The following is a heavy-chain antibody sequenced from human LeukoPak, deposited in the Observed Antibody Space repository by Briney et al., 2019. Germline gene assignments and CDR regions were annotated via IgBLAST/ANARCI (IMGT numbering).Heavy chain of an antibody. CDR1: GFTFNTYA. CDR3: AKASEWELRGVFDY. Sequence: PGGSLRLSCAASGFTFNTYAMSWVRQAPGKGLEWVSAITGSGDRTYYADSVKGRFTISRDNSKNTLYLQMNSLRAENTAVYYCAKASEWELRGVFDYWGQGTLVTVSS. D-gene: IGHD1-26*01. V-gene: IGHV3-23*01. J-gene: IGHJ4*02. CDR2: ITGSGDRT.